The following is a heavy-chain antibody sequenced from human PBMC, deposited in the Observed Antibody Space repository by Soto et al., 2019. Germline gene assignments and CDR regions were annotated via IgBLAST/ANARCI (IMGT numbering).Heavy chain of an antibody. CDR1: GYTFTGYY. D-gene: IGHD6-19*01. CDR3: ARASHTGWYHPTWLDP. Sequence: ASVKVSCKASGYTFTGYYMHWVRQAPGQGLEWMGWINPNSGGTNYAQKFQGRVTMTRDTSISTAYMELSRLRSDDTAVYYCARASHTGWYHPTWLDPWGQGTLVTVYS. V-gene: IGHV1-2*02. CDR2: INPNSGGT. J-gene: IGHJ5*02.